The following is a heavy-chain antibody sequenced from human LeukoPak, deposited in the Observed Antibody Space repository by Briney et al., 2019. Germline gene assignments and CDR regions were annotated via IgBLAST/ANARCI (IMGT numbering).Heavy chain of an antibody. V-gene: IGHV3-30-3*01. Sequence: GGSLRLSCEVSGFTFSNYNMHWVRQAPGKGLEWVAVISYDGSNKYYADSVKGRFTISRDNSKNTLYLQMNSLRAEDTAVYYCARPILGYCSGGSCYGMDVWGQGTTVTVSS. CDR3: ARPILGYCSGGSCYGMDV. CDR1: GFTFSNYN. J-gene: IGHJ6*02. CDR2: ISYDGSNK. D-gene: IGHD2-15*01.